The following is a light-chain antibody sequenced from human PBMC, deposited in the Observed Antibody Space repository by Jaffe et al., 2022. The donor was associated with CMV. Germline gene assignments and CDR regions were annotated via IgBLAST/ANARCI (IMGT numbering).Light chain of an antibody. V-gene: IGKV3-20*01. CDR3: HHYGTSPPYT. J-gene: IGKJ2*01. Sequence: IVLTQSPGTLSLSPGESATLSCRASQSVSGTSVAWYQQSPGQAPRLLIYNVSNRGPGVPHRFSGTGSGTDFTLTINTLEPEDFVVYYCHHYGTSPPYTLGQGTKLEIK. CDR1: QSVSGTS. CDR2: NVS.